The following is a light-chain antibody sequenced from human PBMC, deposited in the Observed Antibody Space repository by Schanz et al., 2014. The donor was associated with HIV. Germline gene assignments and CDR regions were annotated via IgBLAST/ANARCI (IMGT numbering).Light chain of an antibody. CDR3: ATWDDSLNGWV. CDR2: EVS. Sequence: QPVLTQPPSASGSPGQSVTISCTGTSSDGGGYNYLSRYQQPPGKAPKLLIYEVSKRPSGVPDRFSGSKSGNTASLTVSGLQAEDEADFFCATWDDSLNGWVFGGGTKLTVL. J-gene: IGLJ3*02. CDR1: SSDGGGYNY. V-gene: IGLV2-8*01.